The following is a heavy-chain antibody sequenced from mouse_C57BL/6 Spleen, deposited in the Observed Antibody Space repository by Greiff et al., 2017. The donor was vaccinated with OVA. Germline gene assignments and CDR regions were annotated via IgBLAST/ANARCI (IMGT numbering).Heavy chain of an antibody. J-gene: IGHJ4*01. CDR2: INPNNGGT. V-gene: IGHV1-18*01. CDR1: GYTFTDYN. D-gene: IGHD1-1*01. CDR3: ARGTTVVDYAMDY. Sequence: DVKLQESGPELVKPGASVKIPCKASGYTFTDYNMDWVKQSYGKSLEWIGDINPNNGGTIYNQKFKGKATLTVDKSSSTAYMELRSLTSEDTAVYYGARGTTVVDYAMDYWGQGTSVTVSS.